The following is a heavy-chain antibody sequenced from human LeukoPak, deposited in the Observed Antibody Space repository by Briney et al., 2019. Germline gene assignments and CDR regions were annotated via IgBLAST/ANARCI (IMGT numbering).Heavy chain of an antibody. CDR3: ARDQSTSHFDY. D-gene: IGHD4-11*01. CDR1: GYSISSGYY. Sequence: PSETLSLTCDVSGYSISSGYYWGWIRQPPGKGLEWIGSIYHSGSTYYNLSLKSRVTISVDTSKNQFSLKLSSVTAADTAVYYCARDQSTSHFDYWGQGTLVTVSS. V-gene: IGHV4-38-2*02. CDR2: IYHSGST. J-gene: IGHJ4*02.